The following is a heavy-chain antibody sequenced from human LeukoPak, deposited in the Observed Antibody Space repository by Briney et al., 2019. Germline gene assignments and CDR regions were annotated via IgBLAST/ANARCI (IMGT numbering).Heavy chain of an antibody. Sequence: GGPLRLSCAASGFTFSSYAMSWVRQAPGKGLEWVSSVSGSGSRTYYADSVKGRFTISRDNSKNTLYLQMDSLRAEDAAVYYCAKDERGYDCYFDYWGQGALVTVSS. V-gene: IGHV3-23*01. CDR3: AKDERGYDCYFDY. CDR1: GFTFSSYA. D-gene: IGHD5-12*01. CDR2: VSGSGSRT. J-gene: IGHJ4*02.